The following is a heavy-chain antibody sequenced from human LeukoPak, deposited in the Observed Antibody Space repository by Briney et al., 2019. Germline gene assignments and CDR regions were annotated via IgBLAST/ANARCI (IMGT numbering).Heavy chain of an antibody. CDR1: GYTFTGYY. CDR2: INPNSGGT. D-gene: IGHD1-26*01. J-gene: IGHJ6*02. V-gene: IGHV1-2*02. Sequence: ASVKVSCKASGYTFTGYYMHWVRQAPGQGLEWMGWINPNSGGTNYAQKFQGRVTMTRDTSISTAYMELSRLRSDDTAVYYCARAQSEELLDDYYYYGMDVLGQGTTVTVSS. CDR3: ARAQSEELLDDYYYYGMDV.